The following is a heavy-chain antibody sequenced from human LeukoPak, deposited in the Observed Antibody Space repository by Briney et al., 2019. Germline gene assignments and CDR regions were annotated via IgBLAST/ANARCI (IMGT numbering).Heavy chain of an antibody. V-gene: IGHV1-18*01. Sequence: ASVKVSCKASGYTFTSYGISWVRRAPGQGLEWMGWISAYNGNTNYAQKLQGRVTMTTDTSTSTAYMELRSPRSDDTAVYYCARDLVVVVAAKGKPMDVWGQGTTVTVSS. CDR1: GYTFTSYG. J-gene: IGHJ6*02. CDR3: ARDLVVVVAAKGKPMDV. CDR2: ISAYNGNT. D-gene: IGHD2-15*01.